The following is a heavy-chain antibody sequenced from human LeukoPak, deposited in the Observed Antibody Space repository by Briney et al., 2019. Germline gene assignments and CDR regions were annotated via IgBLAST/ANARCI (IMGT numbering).Heavy chain of an antibody. V-gene: IGHV1-69*04. CDR2: IIPILGIA. CDR1: GGTFSSYA. CDR3: ARAHTRIVVITGHDDAFDI. J-gene: IGHJ3*02. Sequence: ASVKVSCKASGGTFSSYAISWVRQAPGQGLEWMGRIIPILGIANYAQKFQGRVTITADKSTSTAYMELSSLRSEDTAVYYCARAHTRIVVITGHDDAFDIWGLGTMVTVSS. D-gene: IGHD3-22*01.